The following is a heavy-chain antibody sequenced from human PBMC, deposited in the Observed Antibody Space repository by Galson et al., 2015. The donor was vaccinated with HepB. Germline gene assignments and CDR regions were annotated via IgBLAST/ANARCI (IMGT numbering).Heavy chain of an antibody. V-gene: IGHV3-9*01. CDR1: GFTFDDYA. CDR2: ISWNSGSI. Sequence: SLRLSCAASGFTFDDYAMHWVRQAPGKGLEWVSGISWNSGSIGYADSVKGRFTISRDNAKNSLYLQMNSLRAEDTALYYCAKDAVSTMVQGGSYHYYYMDVWGKGTTVTVSS. D-gene: IGHD3-10*01. CDR3: AKDAVSTMVQGGSYHYYYMDV. J-gene: IGHJ6*03.